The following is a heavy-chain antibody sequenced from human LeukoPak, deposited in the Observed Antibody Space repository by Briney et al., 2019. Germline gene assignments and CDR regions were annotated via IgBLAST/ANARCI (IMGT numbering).Heavy chain of an antibody. D-gene: IGHD4-17*01. CDR3: ARGSEVGDRLFDY. J-gene: IGHJ4*02. V-gene: IGHV1-2*02. Sequence: VASVKVSCKASGYTLTGYYMHWVRQAPGQGLEWMGWINPNSGGTNYAQKFQGRVTMTRDTSISTAYMELSRLRSDDTAVYYCARGSEVGDRLFDYWGQGTLVTVSS. CDR2: INPNSGGT. CDR1: GYTLTGYY.